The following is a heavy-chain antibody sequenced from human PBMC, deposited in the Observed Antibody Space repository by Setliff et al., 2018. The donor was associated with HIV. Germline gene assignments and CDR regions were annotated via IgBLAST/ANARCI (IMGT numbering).Heavy chain of an antibody. J-gene: IGHJ4*02. CDR3: VRGANFYTPRKRIFDH. V-gene: IGHV4-34*01. CDR1: GESLSGYY. Sequence: SETLSLTCAVYGESLSGYYWNWIRQSPGKGLEWIGEISHSGSSNYSPSLESRLTISVDTSKNQVSLKLNSVTAADSAVYYCVRGANFYTPRKRIFDHWGQGVLVTVSS. CDR2: ISHSGSS. D-gene: IGHD3-3*01.